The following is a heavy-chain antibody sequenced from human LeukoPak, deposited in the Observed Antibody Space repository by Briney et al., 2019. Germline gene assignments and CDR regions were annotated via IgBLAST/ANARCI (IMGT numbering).Heavy chain of an antibody. D-gene: IGHD6-6*01. V-gene: IGHV4-39*01. CDR1: GGSISRSNHY. J-gene: IGHJ4*02. CDR3: ARHAGSSHSYYFDY. CDR2: IYYTGST. Sequence: SETLSLTCTVSGGSISRSNHYWGWIRQPPGKGLEWIGCIYYTGSTKYNPSLKSRVTISVDTSKNQFSLKLTSVTAADTAVYYCARHAGSSHSYYFDYWGQGTLVTVSS.